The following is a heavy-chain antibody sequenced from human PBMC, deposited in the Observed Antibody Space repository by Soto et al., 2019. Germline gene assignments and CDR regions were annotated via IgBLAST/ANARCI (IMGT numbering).Heavy chain of an antibody. CDR1: GFTFSSYS. J-gene: IGHJ3*02. Sequence: GGSLRLSCAASGFTFSSYSMNWVRQAPGKGLEWVSSISSSSSYIYYADSVKGRFTISRDNAKNSLCLQMNSLRAEDTAVYYCARYYYDSSGYIGDDAFDIWGQGXMVTVSS. D-gene: IGHD3-22*01. CDR3: ARYYYDSSGYIGDDAFDI. V-gene: IGHV3-21*01. CDR2: ISSSSSYI.